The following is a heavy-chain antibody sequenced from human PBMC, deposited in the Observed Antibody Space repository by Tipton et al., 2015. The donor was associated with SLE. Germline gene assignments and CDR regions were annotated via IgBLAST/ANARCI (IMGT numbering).Heavy chain of an antibody. D-gene: IGHD3-3*01. Sequence: SLRLSCEASGFTLKSYPMTWVRQAPGKGLEWVAAISGSGSTTFYADSVKGRFTISRDNPKNTLYLQMNSLRAEDTAVYYCARPIFGVVNPFDYWGQGTLVTVSS. CDR3: ARPIFGVVNPFDY. J-gene: IGHJ4*02. CDR2: ISGSGSTT. CDR1: GFTLKSYP. V-gene: IGHV3-23*01.